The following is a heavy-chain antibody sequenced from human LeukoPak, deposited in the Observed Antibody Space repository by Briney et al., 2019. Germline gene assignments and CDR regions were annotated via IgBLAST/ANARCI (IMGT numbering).Heavy chain of an antibody. D-gene: IGHD6-6*01. CDR3: ASRSWYFDL. Sequence: GGSLRLSCAASGFAFSSDWMHWVRQAPGKGLVWVSRINSDGSSTTYADSVKGRFTISRDNAKNTLYLQMDSLRAEDTALYYCASRSWYFDLWGRGTLVTVSS. CDR2: INSDGSST. V-gene: IGHV3-74*03. J-gene: IGHJ2*01. CDR1: GFAFSSDW.